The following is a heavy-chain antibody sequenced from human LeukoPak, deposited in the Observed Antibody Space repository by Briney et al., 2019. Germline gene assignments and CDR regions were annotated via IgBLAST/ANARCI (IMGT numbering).Heavy chain of an antibody. V-gene: IGHV3-23*01. Sequence: GGSLRLSCAASGFTSSSYAMSWVRQAPGKGLEWVSAISGSGGSTYYADSVKGRFTISRDNSKNTLYLQMNSLRAEDTAVYYCAKVYSSSIRRPYFDYWGQGTLVTVSS. J-gene: IGHJ4*02. CDR2: ISGSGGST. CDR3: AKVYSSSIRRPYFDY. D-gene: IGHD6-6*01. CDR1: GFTSSSYA.